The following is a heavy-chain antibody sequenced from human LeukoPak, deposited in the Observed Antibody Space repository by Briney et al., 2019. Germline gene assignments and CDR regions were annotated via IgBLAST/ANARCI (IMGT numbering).Heavy chain of an antibody. CDR2: TSSSSSYI. CDR3: ARDKWLTTTHYFDY. Sequence: PGGSLRLSCVASGFTFSSYSMNWVRQAPGKGLEWVSSTSSSSSYIYYADSVKGRFTVSRDNAKNSVYLQMNSLRAEDTAVYYCARDKWLTTTHYFDYWGQGTLVTVSS. D-gene: IGHD4-11*01. CDR1: GFTFSSYS. V-gene: IGHV3-21*01. J-gene: IGHJ4*02.